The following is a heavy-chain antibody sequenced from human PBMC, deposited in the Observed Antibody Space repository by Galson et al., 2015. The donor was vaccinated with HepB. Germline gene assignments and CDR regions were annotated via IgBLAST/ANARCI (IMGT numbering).Heavy chain of an antibody. CDR3: ARERPRIDQTVGYCYFDS. V-gene: IGHV1-69*06. CDR1: GGSLNSYG. D-gene: IGHD2-15*01. J-gene: IGHJ4*02. CDR2: IIPISGTT. Sequence: SVKVSCKVSGGSLNSYGVNWVRQAPGQGLEWMGMIIPISGTTTYAQRFQGRVTIIADRSTSTVYMELSSLRPEDTAVYFCARERPRIDQTVGYCYFDSWRRGTLVTVSS.